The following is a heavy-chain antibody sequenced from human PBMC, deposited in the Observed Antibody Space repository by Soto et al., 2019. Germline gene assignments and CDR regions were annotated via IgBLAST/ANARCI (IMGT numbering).Heavy chain of an antibody. CDR1: DGAISSGVYY. CDR3: AREPIN. Sequence: QVQLQESAPGLVKPSQTLSLTCSVSDGAISSGVYYWRWIRQHPGKGLEWIGYSYYSGSTYYNPSLNTRVNISVDTSKNQFALKPSAVAAADTAVYYCAREPINWGQGTLVTVSS. D-gene: IGHD5-12*01. J-gene: IGHJ4*02. CDR2: SYYSGST. V-gene: IGHV4-31*03.